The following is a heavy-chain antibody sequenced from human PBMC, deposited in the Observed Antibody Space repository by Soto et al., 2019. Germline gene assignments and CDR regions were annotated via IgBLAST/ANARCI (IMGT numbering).Heavy chain of an antibody. CDR2: ISYEGSNK. CDR1: GFTFSSYA. J-gene: IGHJ4*02. D-gene: IGHD3-3*01. V-gene: IGHV3-30-3*01. CDR3: ARDKRDLRFLEWSYYFDF. Sequence: QVQLVESGGGVVQPGRSLRLSCAASGFTFSSYAMHWVRQAPGKGLEWVAVISYEGSNKYYADSVKGRFTISRENSKNTLYLQMNSLRAEDTAVYYCARDKRDLRFLEWSYYFDFWGQGTLVTVSS.